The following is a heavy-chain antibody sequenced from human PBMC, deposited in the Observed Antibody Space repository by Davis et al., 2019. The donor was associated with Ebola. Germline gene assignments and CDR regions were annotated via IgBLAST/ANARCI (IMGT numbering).Heavy chain of an antibody. CDR2: IYTSGST. J-gene: IGHJ3*02. Sequence: PSETLSLTCTVSGGSISSGSYYWSWIRQPAGKGLEWIGRIYTSGSTNYNPSLKSRVTMSVDTSKNQFSLKLSSVTAADTAVYYCARDTRVAFDIWGQGTMVTVSS. CDR1: GGSISSGSYY. V-gene: IGHV4-61*02. CDR3: ARDTRVAFDI.